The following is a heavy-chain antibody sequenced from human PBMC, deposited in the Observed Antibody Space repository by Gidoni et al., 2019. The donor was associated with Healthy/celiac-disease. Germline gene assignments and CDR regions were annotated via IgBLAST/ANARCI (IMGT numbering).Heavy chain of an antibody. J-gene: IGHJ5*02. D-gene: IGHD3-22*01. CDR3: TRDEEGPYYYDSSGYGFWFDP. V-gene: IGHV3-49*05. Sequence: EVQLVESGGGLVKPGRSLRLSCTASGFTFGDYAMSWFRQAPGKGLEWVGFIRSKAYGGTTEYAASVKGRFTISRDDSKSIAYLQMNSLKTEDTAVYYCTRDEEGPYYYDSSGYGFWFDPWGQGTLVTVSS. CDR2: IRSKAYGGTT. CDR1: GFTFGDYA.